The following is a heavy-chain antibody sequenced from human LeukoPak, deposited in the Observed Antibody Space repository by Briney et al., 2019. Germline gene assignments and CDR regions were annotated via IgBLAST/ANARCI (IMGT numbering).Heavy chain of an antibody. J-gene: IGHJ6*03. CDR2: IYYSGST. Sequence: SETLSLTCTVSGGSISSSSYYWGWIRQPPGKGLEWIGSIYYSGSTYYNPSLKSRVTISVDTSKNQFSLKLSSVTAADTAVYYCARPYYDFWSGYHRVAIGAGYMDVWGKGTTVTVSS. D-gene: IGHD3-3*01. CDR1: GGSISSSSYY. V-gene: IGHV4-39*01. CDR3: ARPYYDFWSGYHRVAIGAGYMDV.